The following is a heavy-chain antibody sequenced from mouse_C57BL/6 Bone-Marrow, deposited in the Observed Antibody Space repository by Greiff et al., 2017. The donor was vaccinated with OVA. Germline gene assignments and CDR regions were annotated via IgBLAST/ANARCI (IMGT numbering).Heavy chain of an antibody. Sequence: EVMLVESGGGLVQPKGSLKLSCAASGFSFNTYAMNWVRQAPGKGLEWVARIRSKSNNYATYYADSVKDRFTISRDDSESMLYLQMNNLKTEDTAMYYCVRHAYGYAMDYWGQGTSVTVSS. CDR2: IRSKSNNYAT. V-gene: IGHV10-1*01. J-gene: IGHJ4*01. D-gene: IGHD6-5*01. CDR3: VRHAYGYAMDY. CDR1: GFSFNTYA.